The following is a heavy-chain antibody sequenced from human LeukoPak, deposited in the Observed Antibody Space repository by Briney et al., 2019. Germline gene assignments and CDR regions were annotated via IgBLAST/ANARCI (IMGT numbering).Heavy chain of an antibody. J-gene: IGHJ4*02. Sequence: WGTLRLYCTASRLTFSTSGFNRVRQGPGKGLKWVASLGPTGSDRYHAYSIKGRFTISRDNANNFLYLQMNSLRAEDTAVYYCATETNGRHYDYWGQGTLLTVSS. D-gene: IGHD1-14*01. CDR2: LGPTGSDR. V-gene: IGHV3-21*06. CDR3: ATETNGRHYDY. CDR1: RLTFSTSG.